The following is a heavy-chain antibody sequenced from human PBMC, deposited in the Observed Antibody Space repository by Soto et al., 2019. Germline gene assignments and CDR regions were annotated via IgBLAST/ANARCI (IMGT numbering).Heavy chain of an antibody. V-gene: IGHV3-30*03. D-gene: IGHD3-10*01. CDR2: ISYDGSNK. J-gene: IGHJ6*02. CDR3: ARDTGLGSGTDYYYGMDV. Sequence: SLRLSCAASGFTFSSYGMHWVRQAPGKGLEWVAVISYDGSNKYYADSVKGRFTISRDNSKNTLYLQMNSLRAEDTAVYYCARDTGLGSGTDYYYGMDVWGQGTTVTVSS. CDR1: GFTFSSYG.